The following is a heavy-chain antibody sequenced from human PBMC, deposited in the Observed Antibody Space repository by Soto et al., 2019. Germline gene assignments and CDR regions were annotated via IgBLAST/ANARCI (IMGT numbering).Heavy chain of an antibody. CDR3: VKDREGSRNWGPFGY. CDR2: ISGSGLST. Sequence: EVQLLHSGGGLVQPGGSLALSCTASGFTFNNYALSWVRQAPGKGLEWVSGISGSGLSTYYADLVKGRFSISRDSSTNTVHLQMNSLRAEDTALYYCVKDREGSRNWGPFGYWGQGTLVTVSS. V-gene: IGHV3-23*01. J-gene: IGHJ4*02. D-gene: IGHD7-27*01. CDR1: GFTFNNYA.